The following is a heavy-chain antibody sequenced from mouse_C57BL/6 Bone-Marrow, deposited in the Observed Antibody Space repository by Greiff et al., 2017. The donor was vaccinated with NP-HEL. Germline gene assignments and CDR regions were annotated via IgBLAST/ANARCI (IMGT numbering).Heavy chain of an antibody. CDR2: IDPSDSDT. CDR1: GYTFTSYW. CDR3: ARVFWVYYYVSIPLYAMDY. V-gene: IGHV1-50*01. Sequence: QVQLQQPGAELVKPGASVKLSCKASGYTFTSYWMQWVKQRPGQGLEWIGEIDPSDSDTNYNQKFKGKATLTVDTSSSTAYMQLSSLTSEDSAVYYCARVFWVYYYVSIPLYAMDYWGQGTSVTVSS. J-gene: IGHJ4*01. D-gene: IGHD1-1*01.